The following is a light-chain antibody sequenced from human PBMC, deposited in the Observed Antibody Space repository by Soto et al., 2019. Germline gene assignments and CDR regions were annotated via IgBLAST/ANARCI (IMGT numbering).Light chain of an antibody. V-gene: IGLV4-69*01. CDR3: QTWGTGIQV. CDR1: SGHSSYA. Sequence: QSLLTQSPSASASLGASVKLTCTLSSGHSSYAIAWHRQQPEKGPRFLMRLNNDGSHTKGDGIPDRFSGSSSGAERYLTISSLQSEDEADYYCQTWGTGIQVFGGGTKLTVL. CDR2: LNNDGSH. J-gene: IGLJ3*02.